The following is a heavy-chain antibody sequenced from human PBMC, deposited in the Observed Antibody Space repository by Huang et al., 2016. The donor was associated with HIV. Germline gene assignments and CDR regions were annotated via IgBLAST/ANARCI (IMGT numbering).Heavy chain of an antibody. CDR3: AKGAGYNILTGYNTENFDY. D-gene: IGHD3-9*01. J-gene: IGHJ4*02. CDR1: GFSFSTYG. V-gene: IGHV3-30*02. CDR2: IKYDGSNE. Sequence: QVQLVESGGGVVQPGGSLRLSCAASGFSFSTYGMHWVRQAPGRGLKGVAFIKYDGSNEYYADSVNGRLTISRDNSKNTLYLHMNSLRAEDTAVYYCAKGAGYNILTGYNTENFDYWGQGTLVTVSS.